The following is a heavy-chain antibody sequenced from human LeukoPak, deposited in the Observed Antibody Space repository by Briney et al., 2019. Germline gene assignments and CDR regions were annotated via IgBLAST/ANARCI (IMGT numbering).Heavy chain of an antibody. CDR2: LYYSGTT. D-gene: IGHD6-13*01. Sequence: SETLSLTCTVSGGSISSSSYFWGWIRQPPGRGLEWIGTLYYSGTTSYNPSLQSRVTISVDTSKNQFSLKLSSVTAADTSTYYCARLNAYSSSWHYFDSWGQGTLVTVSS. V-gene: IGHV4-39*01. J-gene: IGHJ4*02. CDR1: GGSISSSSYF. CDR3: ARLNAYSSSWHYFDS.